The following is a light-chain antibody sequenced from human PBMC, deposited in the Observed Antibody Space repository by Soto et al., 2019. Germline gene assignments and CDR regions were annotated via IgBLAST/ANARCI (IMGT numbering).Light chain of an antibody. J-gene: IGLJ3*02. CDR3: ETWDSNTRV. CDR2: VEGSGNY. CDR1: SGHSSYS. Sequence: QLVLTQSSSASASLGSSVNLTCTLSSGHSSYSIAWHQQQPEKAPRYLMKVEGSGNYNKGNGVPDRFSGSSSGADRYLTISTLQFEDEADYYCETWDSNTRVFGGGTQLTVL. V-gene: IGLV4-60*02.